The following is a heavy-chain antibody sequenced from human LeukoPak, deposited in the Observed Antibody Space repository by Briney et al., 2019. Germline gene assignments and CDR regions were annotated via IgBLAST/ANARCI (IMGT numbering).Heavy chain of an antibody. J-gene: IGHJ4*02. D-gene: IGHD2-2*01. Sequence: GGSLRLSCAASGFTFSSYAMSWVRQAPGKGLEWVSAISGSGGSTYYADSMKGRFTISRDNSKNTLYLQMNSLRAEDTAVYYCAKVHILYQPLLSDFDYWGQGTLVTVSS. CDR3: AKVHILYQPLLSDFDY. V-gene: IGHV3-23*01. CDR2: ISGSGGST. CDR1: GFTFSSYA.